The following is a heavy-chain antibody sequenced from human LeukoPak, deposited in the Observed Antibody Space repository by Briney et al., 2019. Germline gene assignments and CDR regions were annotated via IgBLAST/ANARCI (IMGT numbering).Heavy chain of an antibody. V-gene: IGHV1-46*01. CDR2: INPSGGST. CDR1: GYTFTSYY. CDR3: ARSPITMIVVAHSGEIDC. Sequence: ASVKVSCKASGYTFTSYYMHWVRQAPGQGLEWMGIINPSGGSTSYAQKFQGRVTMTRDTSTSTVYMELSSLRSEDTAVYYCARSPITMIVVAHSGEIDCWGQGTLVTVSS. D-gene: IGHD3-22*01. J-gene: IGHJ4*02.